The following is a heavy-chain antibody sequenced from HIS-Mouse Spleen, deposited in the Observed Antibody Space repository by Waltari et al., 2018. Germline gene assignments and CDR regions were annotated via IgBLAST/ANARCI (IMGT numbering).Heavy chain of an antibody. Sequence: QVQLQQWGAGLLKPSETLSLTCAVYGGSFSGYYWSWIRQPPGKGLEGIGESNHSGSTNHNPSLKGRVTISVDTSKNQFSLKLSSVTAADTAVYYCARGLAARFDYWGQGTLVTVSS. CDR1: GGSFSGYY. D-gene: IGHD6-6*01. V-gene: IGHV4-34*01. CDR3: ARGLAARFDY. J-gene: IGHJ4*02. CDR2: SNHSGST.